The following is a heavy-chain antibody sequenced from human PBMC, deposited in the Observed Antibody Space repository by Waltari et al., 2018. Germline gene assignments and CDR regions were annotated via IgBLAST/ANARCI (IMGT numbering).Heavy chain of an antibody. CDR1: GFTVSSNY. J-gene: IGHJ3*02. CDR3: ARDYPLSRVVPSSAFDI. Sequence: EVQLVETGGGLIQPGGSLRLSCAASGFTVSSNYMSWVRQAPGKGLEWVSVIYSGGRTYYADSGKGRFTSSRDNSKNTLYLQMNSLRAEDTAVYYCARDYPLSRVVPSSAFDIWGQGTMVTVSS. CDR2: IYSGGRT. V-gene: IGHV3-53*02. D-gene: IGHD2-15*01.